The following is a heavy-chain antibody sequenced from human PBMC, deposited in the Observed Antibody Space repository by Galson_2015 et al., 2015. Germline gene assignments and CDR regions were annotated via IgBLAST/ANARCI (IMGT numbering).Heavy chain of an antibody. Sequence: SETLSLTCAVYGGSFSGYYWSWIRQPPGKGLEWIGEINHSGSTNYNPSLKSRVTISVDTSKNQFSLKLSSVTAADTAVYYCARAYGSGSYHYWGQGTLVTVSS. CDR3: ARAYGSGSYHY. J-gene: IGHJ4*02. CDR2: INHSGST. V-gene: IGHV4-34*01. CDR1: GGSFSGYY. D-gene: IGHD3-10*01.